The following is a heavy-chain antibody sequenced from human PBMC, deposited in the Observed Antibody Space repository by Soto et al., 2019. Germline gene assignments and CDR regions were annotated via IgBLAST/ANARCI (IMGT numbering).Heavy chain of an antibody. CDR2: IDPSDSYT. V-gene: IGHV5-10-1*01. Sequence: GESLKISCKGSGYSFTSYWISWVRQMPGKGLEWMGRIDPSDSYTNYSPSFQGHVTISADKSISTAYLQWSSLKASDTAMYYCARRTMVRGVDYYYYGMDVWGQGTTVTVSS. J-gene: IGHJ6*02. CDR1: GYSFTSYW. D-gene: IGHD3-10*01. CDR3: ARRTMVRGVDYYYYGMDV.